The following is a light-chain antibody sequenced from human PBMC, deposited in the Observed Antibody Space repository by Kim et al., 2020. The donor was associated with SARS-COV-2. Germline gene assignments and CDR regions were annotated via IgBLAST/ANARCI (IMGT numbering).Light chain of an antibody. CDR3: CSYAGTYTWV. V-gene: IGLV2-11*03. CDR2: DVN. Sequence: GQSVTSSSTGISSDVGGYNYVSWYQQHPGKVPKLLLYDVNKGPPGVPDRFSGSKSGNTASLTISGLQAEDEADYHCCSYAGTYTWVFGGGTQLTVL. J-gene: IGLJ3*02. CDR1: SSDVGGYNY.